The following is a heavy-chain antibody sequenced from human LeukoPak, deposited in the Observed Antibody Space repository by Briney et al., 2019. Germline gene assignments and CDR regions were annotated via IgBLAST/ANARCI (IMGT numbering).Heavy chain of an antibody. D-gene: IGHD3-16*02. J-gene: IGHJ4*02. CDR2: ISWNSGSI. Sequence: GGSLRLSCAASGFTFDDYAMHWVRQAPGKGLEWVSLISWNSGSIGYADSVKGRFTISRDNAKNSLYLQMNSLRAEDTALYYCAKDSQGITFGGVIVKWGQGTLVTVSS. CDR1: GFTFDDYA. V-gene: IGHV3-9*01. CDR3: AKDSQGITFGGVIVK.